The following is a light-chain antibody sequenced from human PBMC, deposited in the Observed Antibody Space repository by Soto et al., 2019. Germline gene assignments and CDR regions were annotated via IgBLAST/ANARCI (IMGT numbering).Light chain of an antibody. V-gene: IGKV3-11*01. Sequence: EIVLTQSPGTLSLSPGERATLSCRASQSVSSYLAWYQQKPGQAPRLLIYGASTRATGIPARFSGSGSGTDFTLTISSLEPEDFAVYYCQQRSNWPPSLTFGGGTKVDIK. J-gene: IGKJ4*01. CDR3: QQRSNWPPSLT. CDR1: QSVSSY. CDR2: GAS.